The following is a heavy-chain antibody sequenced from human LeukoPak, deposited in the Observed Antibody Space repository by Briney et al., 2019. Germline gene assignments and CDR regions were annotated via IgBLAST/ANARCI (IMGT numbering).Heavy chain of an antibody. CDR2: MNPNNGDT. D-gene: IGHD4-17*01. J-gene: IGHJ3*02. CDR3: ARRDPYGDYGPYDAFDI. CDR1: GYTFTTYD. V-gene: IGHV1-8*01. Sequence: GASVKVSCKTSGYTFTTYDINWVRQATGQGLEWMGWMNPNNGDTGYAQKFQGRVTMTRNTAISTAYMELSSLRSEDTAVYYCARRDPYGDYGPYDAFDIWGQGTMVTVSS.